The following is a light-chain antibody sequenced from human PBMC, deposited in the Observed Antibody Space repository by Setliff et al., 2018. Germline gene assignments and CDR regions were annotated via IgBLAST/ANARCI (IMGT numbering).Light chain of an antibody. CDR1: STDVGDYHY. V-gene: IGLV2-14*01. CDR2: EVS. Sequence: QSVLTQPASVSGSPGQSITISCTGASTDVGDYHYVSWYQQHPGKAPKLIIYEVSNRPSGVSHRFSGSKSGTTASLTISGLQAEDEADYHCSSYISGSTNVLFGGGTRSPS. CDR3: SSYISGSTNVL. J-gene: IGLJ2*01.